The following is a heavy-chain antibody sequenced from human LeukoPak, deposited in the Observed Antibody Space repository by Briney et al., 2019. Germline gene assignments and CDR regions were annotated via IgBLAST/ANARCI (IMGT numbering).Heavy chain of an antibody. Sequence: GGSLRLSCAASGFTFSSYAMSWVRQAPGKGLEWVSAISGSGGSTYYADSVKGRFTISRDNSKNTLYLQMNSLRAEDTAVYYCAKDGFGELLGYYYYMDVWGKGTTVTVPS. D-gene: IGHD3-10*01. CDR1: GFTFSSYA. CDR2: ISGSGGST. V-gene: IGHV3-23*01. CDR3: AKDGFGELLGYYYYMDV. J-gene: IGHJ6*03.